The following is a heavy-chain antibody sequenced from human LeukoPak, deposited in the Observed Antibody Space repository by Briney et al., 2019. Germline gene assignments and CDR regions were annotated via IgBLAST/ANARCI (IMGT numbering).Heavy chain of an antibody. J-gene: IGHJ4*02. D-gene: IGHD5-24*01. CDR1: GFTFDSCW. CDR3: ARERDDYNFFDH. V-gene: IGHV3-7*04. Sequence: GGSLRLSCAASGFTFDSCWMSWVRQAPGKGLEWVANIKQDGSEKYYVDSVKGRFTISRDNAKNSLYLQMNSLRAEDTAVYYCARERDDYNFFDHWGQGTLVTVSS. CDR2: IKQDGSEK.